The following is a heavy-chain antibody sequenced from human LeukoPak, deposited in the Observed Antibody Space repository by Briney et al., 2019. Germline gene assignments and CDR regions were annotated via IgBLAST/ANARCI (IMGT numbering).Heavy chain of an antibody. D-gene: IGHD2-2*02. V-gene: IGHV1-8*01. Sequence: ASVKVSCKASGYTFTSYDINWVRQVTGQGLEWMGWMNPNSGNTGYAQKFQGRVTMTRNTSISTAYMELSGLRSEDTAVYYCARGSSCRTSCYRDFDYWGQGTLVTVSS. CDR1: GYTFTSYD. J-gene: IGHJ4*02. CDR2: MNPNSGNT. CDR3: ARGSSCRTSCYRDFDY.